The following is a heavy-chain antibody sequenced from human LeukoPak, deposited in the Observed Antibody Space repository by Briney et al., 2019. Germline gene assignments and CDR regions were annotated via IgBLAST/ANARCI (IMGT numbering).Heavy chain of an antibody. Sequence: PGGSLRLSCAASGFTFSNYGMRWVRQAPGKGLEWVALIWYDGSSKYYADSVKGRFAISRDNSKNTIYLQMNSLRAEDTAVYYCARAFWVDTAMVPDYWGQGTLVTVSS. V-gene: IGHV3-33*01. CDR3: ARAFWVDTAMVPDY. J-gene: IGHJ4*02. CDR1: GFTFSNYG. D-gene: IGHD5-18*01. CDR2: IWYDGSSK.